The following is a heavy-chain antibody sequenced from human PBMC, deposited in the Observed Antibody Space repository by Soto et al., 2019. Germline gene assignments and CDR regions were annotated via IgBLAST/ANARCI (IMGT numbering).Heavy chain of an antibody. V-gene: IGHV4-59*01. J-gene: IGHJ5*02. Sequence: SETLSLTCIVSGGSITSYHWSWIRQFPGKGPEXIAXTSXXGXTXXXHXXXSRVTISMDTYKNQLYLKLNSMTAADTAVYYCARDMHAGFTNYFAPWGQGTLVTVS. CDR2: TSXXGXT. D-gene: IGHD4-4*01. CDR1: GGSITSYH. CDR3: ARDMHAGFTNYFAP.